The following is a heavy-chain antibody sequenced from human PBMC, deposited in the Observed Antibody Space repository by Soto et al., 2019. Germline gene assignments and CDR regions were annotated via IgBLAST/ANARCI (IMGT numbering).Heavy chain of an antibody. D-gene: IGHD2-15*01. CDR3: ARDKSGGRRSFDY. CDR2: ISSSSSTI. V-gene: IGHV3-48*01. J-gene: IGHJ4*02. CDR1: GFTFSSYS. Sequence: EVQLVESGGGLVQPGGSLRLSCAASGFTFSSYSMNWVRQAPGKGLEWVSYISSSSSTIYYADSVKGRFTSSRDNAKNSLYLQMNSLRAEDTAVYYCARDKSGGRRSFDYWGQGTLVTVSS.